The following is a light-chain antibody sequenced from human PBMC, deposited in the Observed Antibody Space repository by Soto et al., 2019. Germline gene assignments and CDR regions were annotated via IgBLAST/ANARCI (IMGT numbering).Light chain of an antibody. J-gene: IGLJ2*01. CDR1: SSNIGRNT. Sequence: QAVVTQPPSASGTPGQRVAISCSGSSSNIGRNTVHWYQQLPGTAPKLLIYGNNLRPSGVPDRFSGAKSGTSASLAISGLQSEDEGDYYCAAWDDSLNGVVFGGGTKLTVL. CDR2: GNN. V-gene: IGLV1-44*01. CDR3: AAWDDSLNGVV.